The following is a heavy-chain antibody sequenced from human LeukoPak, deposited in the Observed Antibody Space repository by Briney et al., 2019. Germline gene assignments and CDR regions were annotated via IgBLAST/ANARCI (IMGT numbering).Heavy chain of an antibody. J-gene: IGHJ4*02. CDR2: IIPIFGTA. V-gene: IGHV1-69*06. CDR1: GGTFSSYA. D-gene: IGHD6-19*01. Sequence: RASVKVSCKASGGTFSSYAISWVRQAPRQGLEWMGGIIPIFGTANYAQKFQGRVTITADKSTSTAYMELSSLRSEDTAVYYCARDPRGGWHDYWGQGTLVTVSS. CDR3: ARDPRGGWHDY.